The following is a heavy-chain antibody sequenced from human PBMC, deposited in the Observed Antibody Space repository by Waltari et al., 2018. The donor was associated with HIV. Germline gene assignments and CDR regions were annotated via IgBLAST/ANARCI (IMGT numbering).Heavy chain of an antibody. J-gene: IGHJ4*02. Sequence: QIALKESGPSVVKPTQTLTLTCTFPGFSLNSGGVGVGWIRQPPGKALEWLALIYWDDDKRYNPSLKNRLTIKKHTSDGQVVLNMTNVDPLDTATYFCARVVTSLYFYFDYWGPGALVTVSS. D-gene: IGHD3-10*01. V-gene: IGHV2-5*02. CDR3: ARVVTSLYFYFDY. CDR2: IYWDDDK. CDR1: GFSLNSGGVG.